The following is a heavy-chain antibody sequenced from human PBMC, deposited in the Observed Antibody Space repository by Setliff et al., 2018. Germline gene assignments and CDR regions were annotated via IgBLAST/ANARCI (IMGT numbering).Heavy chain of an antibody. J-gene: IGHJ4*02. CDR1: GYTFNDYG. Sequence: ASVKVSCKTSGYTFNDYGITWVRQVPGQGLEWMGWISSYTGKTYYAEKLQGRVTLTTDTSTGTAYLDLRSQESDDTAVYYCSRLVRFCTKTACQRLSGGEFWGQGTLVTVSS. D-gene: IGHD2-8*01. CDR2: ISSYTGKT. CDR3: SRLVRFCTKTACQRLSGGEF. V-gene: IGHV1-18*01.